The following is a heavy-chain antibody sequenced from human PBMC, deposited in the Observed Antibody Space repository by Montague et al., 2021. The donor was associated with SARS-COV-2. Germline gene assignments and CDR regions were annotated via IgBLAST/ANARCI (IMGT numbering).Heavy chain of an antibody. D-gene: IGHD6-19*01. V-gene: IGHV4-4*07. CDR2: FYTTGST. CDR3: ARSTFYSSGWWDNWYFDL. CDR1: GGSISSYY. Sequence: SETRSLTCTVSGGSISSYYWSWIRQPAGKGLEWIGRFYTTGSTNYTPSLKSRVTMSVDTSKNQFSLKLSSVTAADTAVYYCARSTFYSSGWWDNWYFDLWGRGTLVTVSS. J-gene: IGHJ2*01.